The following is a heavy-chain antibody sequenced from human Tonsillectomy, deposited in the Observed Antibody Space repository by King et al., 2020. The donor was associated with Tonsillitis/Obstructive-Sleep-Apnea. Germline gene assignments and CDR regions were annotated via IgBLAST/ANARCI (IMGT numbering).Heavy chain of an antibody. D-gene: IGHD3-16*01. Sequence: VQLVESGGGLFQPGGSLSLSCAASGFTVSSNYMSWVRQAPGKGLEWVSVIYSGGSTYYDDPVKGRFTISRDNSKNTLYLQMNSLRAEDTAVYYCVIWSYWGQGTLVTVSS. CDR2: IYSGGST. CDR3: VIWSY. V-gene: IGHV3-66*01. J-gene: IGHJ4*02. CDR1: GFTVSSNY.